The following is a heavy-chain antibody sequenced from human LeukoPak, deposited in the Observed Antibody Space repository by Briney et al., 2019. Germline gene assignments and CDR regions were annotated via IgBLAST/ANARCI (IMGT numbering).Heavy chain of an antibody. V-gene: IGHV4-39*07. J-gene: IGHJ3*02. CDR3: ARVSYYDSSGYYGFWAFDI. Sequence: SETLSLTCTVSGGSISSSSYYWGWIRQPPGKGLEWIGSIYYSGSTYYNPSLKSRVTISVDTSKNQFSLKLSSVTAADTAVYYCARVSYYDSSGYYGFWAFDIWGQGTMVTVSS. CDR1: GGSISSSSYY. CDR2: IYYSGST. D-gene: IGHD3-22*01.